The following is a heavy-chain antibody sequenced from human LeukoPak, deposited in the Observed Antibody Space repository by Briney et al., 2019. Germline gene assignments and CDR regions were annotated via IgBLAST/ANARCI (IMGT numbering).Heavy chain of an antibody. CDR3: TRLWGDCGGDCYSHDF. D-gene: IGHD2-21*02. CDR2: IKSKADGGTT. CDR1: GFTFSNAW. V-gene: IGHV3-15*01. J-gene: IGHJ4*02. Sequence: PGGSLRLSCAASGFTFSNAWMTWVRQAPGKGLEWVGRIKSKADGGTTDYAAPVKGRFTISRDDSKNTAYLQMNSLRTEDTAVYYCTRLWGDCGGDCYSHDFWGQGALVTVSS.